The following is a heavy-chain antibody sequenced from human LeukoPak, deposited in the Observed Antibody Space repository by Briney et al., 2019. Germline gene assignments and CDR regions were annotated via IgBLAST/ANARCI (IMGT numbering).Heavy chain of an antibody. CDR3: AREPYYYDSSGYYLPS. CDR2: IYYSGST. D-gene: IGHD3-22*01. J-gene: IGHJ3*01. Sequence: PSETLSLTCTVSGGSISSYYWSWIRQPPGKGLEWIGYIYYSGSTDYNPSLKSRVTISVDTSKNQFSLKLSSVTAADTAVYYCAREPYYYDSSGYYLPSWGQGTMVTVSS. V-gene: IGHV4-59*01. CDR1: GGSISSYY.